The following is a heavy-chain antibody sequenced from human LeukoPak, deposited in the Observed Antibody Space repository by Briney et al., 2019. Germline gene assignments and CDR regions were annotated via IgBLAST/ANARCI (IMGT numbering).Heavy chain of an antibody. D-gene: IGHD3-10*01. CDR3: AKPVRGVATYSGFDP. V-gene: IGHV3-23*01. CDR2: ISGSGTNT. CDR1: GLTFNNYP. Sequence: GGSLRLSCAASGLTFNNYPMTWIRQAPGKGLEWVSAISGSGTNTYYADSVKGRFTISRDNSKNTLYLQMKSLTAEDTAVYYCAKPVRGVATYSGFDPWGQGTLVTVSS. J-gene: IGHJ5*02.